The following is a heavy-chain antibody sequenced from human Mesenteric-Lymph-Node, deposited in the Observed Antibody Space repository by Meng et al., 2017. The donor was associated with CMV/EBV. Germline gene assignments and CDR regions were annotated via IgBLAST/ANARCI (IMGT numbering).Heavy chain of an antibody. CDR1: GYTLTEFS. CDR2: IIPILGIA. D-gene: IGHD1-7*01. V-gene: IGHV1-69*10. J-gene: IGHJ6*02. Sequence: SVKVSCKVSGYTLTEFSIHWVRQAPGQGLEWMGGIIPILGIANYAQKFQGRVTITADKSTTTAYMDLSSLTSEDTAVYYCAKTRELYRGHGMDVWGQGTTVTVSS. CDR3: AKTRELYRGHGMDV.